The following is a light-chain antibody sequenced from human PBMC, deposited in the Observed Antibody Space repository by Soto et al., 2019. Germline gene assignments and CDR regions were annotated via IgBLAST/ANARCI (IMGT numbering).Light chain of an antibody. Sequence: QAVVTQPPSASGTPGQRVTISCSGSSSNIGSNTVNWYQQLPGTAPKLLIYNNNQRPSGVTDRFSGSKSGTSASLAISGLQSEDEADYYCAAWDDSLNGLVFGTGTKVTVL. CDR3: AAWDDSLNGLV. V-gene: IGLV1-44*01. J-gene: IGLJ1*01. CDR2: NNN. CDR1: SSNIGSNT.